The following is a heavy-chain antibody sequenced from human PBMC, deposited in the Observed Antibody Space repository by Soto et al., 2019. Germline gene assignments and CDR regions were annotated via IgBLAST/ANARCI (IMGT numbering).Heavy chain of an antibody. CDR2: IGFSSSAI. V-gene: IGHV3-48*01. CDR1: GFTFSRFG. Sequence: GGSLRLSCAASGFTFSRFGMNWVRQAPGKGLEWISYIGFSSSAIFYADSVKGRFTISRDNAMNSLYLQMNSLRVEDTAVYYCARAAYSSGPDYWGQGTLVTV. CDR3: ARAAYSSGPDY. J-gene: IGHJ4*02. D-gene: IGHD6-25*01.